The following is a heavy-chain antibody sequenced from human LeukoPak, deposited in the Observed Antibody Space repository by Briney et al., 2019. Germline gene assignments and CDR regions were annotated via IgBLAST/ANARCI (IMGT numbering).Heavy chain of an antibody. J-gene: IGHJ4*02. CDR3: ARDNYYDSSGYYRD. V-gene: IGHV3-66*01. Sequence: TGGSLRLSCAASGFTVSSSYMSWVRQAPGKGLEWVSVIHSGGSSYYADSVKGRFTISRDNSKNTLYLQMNSLRAEDTAVYYCARDNYYDSSGYYRDWGQGTLVTVSS. CDR2: IHSGGSS. CDR1: GFTVSSSY. D-gene: IGHD3-22*01.